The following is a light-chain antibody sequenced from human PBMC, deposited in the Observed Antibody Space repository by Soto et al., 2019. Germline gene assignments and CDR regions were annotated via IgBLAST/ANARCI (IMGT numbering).Light chain of an antibody. CDR3: SSYTSSSTLSTYV. J-gene: IGLJ1*01. Sequence: QSVLTQPASVSGSPGQSITISCTGTSSDVDCYNYVSWYQHHPSKAPKLMIYDVSNRPSGVSNRFSGSKSGNTASLIISGLQAEDEADYYCSSYTSSSTLSTYVFGTGTKVTVL. V-gene: IGLV2-14*03. CDR2: DVS. CDR1: SSDVDCYNY.